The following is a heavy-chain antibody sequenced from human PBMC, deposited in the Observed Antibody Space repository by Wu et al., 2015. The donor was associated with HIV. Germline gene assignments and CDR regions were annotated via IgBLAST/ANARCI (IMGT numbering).Heavy chain of an antibody. J-gene: IGHJ3*02. CDR2: TNVNTGGT. D-gene: IGHD2-15*01. V-gene: IGHV1-2*02. CDR3: ARDELFRVDDAFDM. Sequence: QVQLVQSGAEVKKPGASVKASCKTSGYTFTDYFMHWVRQAPGQGLEWMGWTNVNTGGTNYAPKFQGRVTMTRDTSITTAYMELSRLTSDDTAVYYCARDELFRVDDAFDMWGQGTVVIVSS. CDR1: GYTFTDYF.